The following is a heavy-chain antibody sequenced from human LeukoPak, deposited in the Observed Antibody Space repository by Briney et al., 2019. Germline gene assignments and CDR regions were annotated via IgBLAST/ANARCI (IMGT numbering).Heavy chain of an antibody. CDR2: ISWNSGSI. J-gene: IGHJ6*02. CDR3: AKDLEYSSSSDGMDV. CDR1: GFTFDDYA. D-gene: IGHD6-6*01. Sequence: GGSLRLSCAASGFTFDDYAMHWVRQAPEKGLEWVSGISWNSGSIGYADSVKGRFTISRDNAKNSLYLQMNSLRAEDTALYYCAKDLEYSSSSDGMDVWGQGTTVTVSS. V-gene: IGHV3-9*01.